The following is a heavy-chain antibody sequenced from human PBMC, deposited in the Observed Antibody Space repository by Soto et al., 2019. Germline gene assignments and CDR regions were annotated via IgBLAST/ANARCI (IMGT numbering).Heavy chain of an antibody. V-gene: IGHV4-39*01. CDR1: GGSISGRSYS. CDR3: ASFSGATYGDYGGGINY. D-gene: IGHD4-17*01. Sequence: PSGTMSLTCTVSGGSISGRSYSWGWIRKPPGKGLECIGSVHYSGSTDYNPSLKSRVTISVDTSKNQFSLKLTSVTAADTAVYFCASFSGATYGDYGGGINYWGQGTLVTVSS. CDR2: VHYSGST. J-gene: IGHJ4*02.